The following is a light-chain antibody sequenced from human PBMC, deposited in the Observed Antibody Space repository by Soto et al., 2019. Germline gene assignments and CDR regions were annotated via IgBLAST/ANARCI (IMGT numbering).Light chain of an antibody. CDR3: QQYDNLPYT. CDR1: QDISNY. V-gene: IGKV1-33*01. CDR2: AAS. Sequence: DLQMTQSPSSLSASVGDRVTITCQASQDISNYLNWYQQKPGKAPKLLIYAASNLETGVPSRFSGSGSGSDFTFTISSLQLEDIATYYCQQYDNLPYTCGQGTKLEIK. J-gene: IGKJ2*01.